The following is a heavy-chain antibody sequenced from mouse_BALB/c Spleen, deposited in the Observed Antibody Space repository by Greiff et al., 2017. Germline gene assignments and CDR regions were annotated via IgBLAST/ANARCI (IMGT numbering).Heavy chain of an antibody. Sequence: EVKLMESGPGLVKPSQSLSLTCTVTGYSITSDYAWNWIRQFPGNKLEWMGYISYSGSTSYNPSLKSRISITRDTSKNQFFLQLNSVTTEDTATYYCARSGTYYDYDGSSWFAYWGQGTLVTVSA. CDR2: ISYSGST. D-gene: IGHD2-4*01. CDR3: ARSGTYYDYDGSSWFAY. CDR1: GYSITSDYA. J-gene: IGHJ3*01. V-gene: IGHV3-2*02.